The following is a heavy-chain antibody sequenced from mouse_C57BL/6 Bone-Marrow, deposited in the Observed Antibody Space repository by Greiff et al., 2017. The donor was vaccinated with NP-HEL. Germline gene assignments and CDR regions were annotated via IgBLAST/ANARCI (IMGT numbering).Heavy chain of an antibody. V-gene: IGHV5-2*01. CDR1: EYEFPSYD. J-gene: IGHJ1*03. Sequence: DVHLVEPGGGLVQPGESLKLSCESYEYEFPSYDMSWVRQTPEQRLELVAAINSDGGSTYYPDPMERRFIISRDNTKKTLYLQMSSLRSEDTAWYYCARGYWYFDVWGTGTTVTVSS. CDR2: INSDGGST. CDR3: ARGYWYFDV.